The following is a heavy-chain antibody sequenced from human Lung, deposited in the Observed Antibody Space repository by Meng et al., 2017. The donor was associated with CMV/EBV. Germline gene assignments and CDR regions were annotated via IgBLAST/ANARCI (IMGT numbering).Heavy chain of an antibody. J-gene: IGHJ4*02. CDR2: IQPNTGVT. V-gene: IGHV1-2*02. D-gene: IGHD3-22*01. CDR3: ARGILGGYYDSRGYVTDF. Sequence: ASXXVSXKASGYTFTGHFMHWVRQARGQGLEWMGWIQPNTGVTNYARNFQGRVTMTRDTSISTVYMELGGLRSDDTAMYYCARGILGGYYDSRGYVTDFWXQGTLVTVSS. CDR1: GYTFTGHF.